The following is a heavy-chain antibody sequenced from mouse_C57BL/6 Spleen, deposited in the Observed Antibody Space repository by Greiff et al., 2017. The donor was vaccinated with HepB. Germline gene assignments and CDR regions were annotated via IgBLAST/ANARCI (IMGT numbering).Heavy chain of an antibody. Sequence: EVQLQQSGPELVKPGASVKMSCKASGYTFTDYNMHWVKQSHGKSLEWIGYINPNNGGTSYNQKFKGKATLTVNKSSSTAYRELRSLTSEDSAVYYCARAGYYCTLYWYFDVWGTGTTVTVSS. CDR3: ARAGYYCTLYWYFDV. D-gene: IGHD2-3*01. V-gene: IGHV1-22*01. CDR1: GYTFTDYN. CDR2: INPNNGGT. J-gene: IGHJ1*03.